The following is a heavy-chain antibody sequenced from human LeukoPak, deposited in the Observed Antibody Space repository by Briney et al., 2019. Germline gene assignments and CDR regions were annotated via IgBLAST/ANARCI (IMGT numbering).Heavy chain of an antibody. CDR3: ARGRPGHYYGLGMSDY. Sequence: SETLSLTCAVYGGSFSGYYWSWIRQPPGKGLEWIGEINHSGSTNYNPSLRSRVTISVDTSKNQFSLQLSCVTAADTAVYYCARGRPGHYYGLGMSDYWGQGTLVTVSS. V-gene: IGHV4-34*01. CDR2: INHSGST. CDR1: GGSFSGYY. D-gene: IGHD3-10*01. J-gene: IGHJ4*02.